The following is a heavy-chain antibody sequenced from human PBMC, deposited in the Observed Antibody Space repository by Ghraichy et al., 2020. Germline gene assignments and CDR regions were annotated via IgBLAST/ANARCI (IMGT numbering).Heavy chain of an antibody. CDR3: ARGSMVVRFYYYDGMDV. V-gene: IGHV3-48*02. CDR2: ITSRSSRI. J-gene: IGHJ6*02. D-gene: IGHD2-15*01. Sequence: GGSLRLSCVGSGFTLRNYGMNWVRQSPGKGLEWVSYITSRSSRIFYADSVKGRFTVSRDSAKNSLSLQMNSLRDEDTAVYYCARGSMVVRFYYYDGMDVWGQGTTVTVSS. CDR1: GFTLRNYG.